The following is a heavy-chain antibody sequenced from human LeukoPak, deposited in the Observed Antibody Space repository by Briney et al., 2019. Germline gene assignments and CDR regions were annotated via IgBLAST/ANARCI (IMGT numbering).Heavy chain of an antibody. CDR1: GFSLSTSGVG. Sequence: SGPTLVKPTQTLTLTCTFSGFSLSTSGVGVGWIRQPPGKALEWLAFVYWDDNRYSPSLRSRLTITKDTSKNQVALTMASMDPVDTATYYCAHTTTATSIDYWGQGTLVTVSS. D-gene: IGHD4-11*01. V-gene: IGHV2-5*01. CDR2: VYWDDN. CDR3: AHTTTATSIDY. J-gene: IGHJ4*02.